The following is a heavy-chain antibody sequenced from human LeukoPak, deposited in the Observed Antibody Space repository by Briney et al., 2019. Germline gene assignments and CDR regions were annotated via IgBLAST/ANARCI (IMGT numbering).Heavy chain of an antibody. CDR2: IYSGGTT. J-gene: IGHJ3*02. CDR1: GFIVSSNY. CDR3: ARGPVTRFEI. V-gene: IGHV3-53*01. D-gene: IGHD4-17*01. Sequence: GGSLRLSCAASGFIVSSNYMSWVRRAPGKGLEWVSVIYSGGTTYYAGSVKGRFTISRDNSNNTLYLQMNSLRAEDTAVYYCARGPVTRFEIWGQGTMVTVSS.